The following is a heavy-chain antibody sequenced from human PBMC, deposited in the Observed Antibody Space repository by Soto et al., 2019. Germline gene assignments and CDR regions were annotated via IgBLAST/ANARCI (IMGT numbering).Heavy chain of an antibody. CDR1: GFTFSSYA. D-gene: IGHD3-22*01. Sequence: GGSLRLSCAASGFTFSSYAMSWVRQAPGKGLEWVSAISGSGGSTYYADSVKGRFTISRDNSKNALYLQMNSLRAEDTAVYYCAKQRAYYYDSSGYWGQGTLVTVSS. V-gene: IGHV3-23*01. CDR2: ISGSGGST. J-gene: IGHJ4*02. CDR3: AKQRAYYYDSSGY.